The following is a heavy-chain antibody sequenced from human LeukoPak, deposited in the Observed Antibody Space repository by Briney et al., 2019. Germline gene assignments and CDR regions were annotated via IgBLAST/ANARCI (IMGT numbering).Heavy chain of an antibody. D-gene: IGHD3-3*01. Sequence: GRSLRLSCAASGFTFSSYAMHWVRQAPGKGLEWVAVISYDGSNKYYADSVKGRFTISRDNSKNTLYLQMNSLRAEDTAVYYCARPLWSGYYYAKMPLYYYYGMDVWGQGTTVTVSS. CDR1: GFTFSSYA. CDR2: ISYDGSNK. CDR3: ARPLWSGYYYAKMPLYYYYGMDV. J-gene: IGHJ6*02. V-gene: IGHV3-30-3*01.